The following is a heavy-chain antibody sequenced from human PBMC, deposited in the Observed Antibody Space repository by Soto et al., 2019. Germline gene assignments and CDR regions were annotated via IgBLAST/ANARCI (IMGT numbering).Heavy chain of an antibody. CDR1: GGTFNSYG. CDR2: IIPPYGTV. D-gene: IGHD3-10*01. J-gene: IGHJ4*02. CDR3: ARVRVIRGVIPSHFGR. Sequence: ASVNASCKSSGGTFNSYGMSWVREAPGQGLDWMGLIIPPYGTVNYAQKFQGRVSITADKSTSTAYMDLNSLRSDDTAVYYCARVRVIRGVIPSHFGRWGQGTLGTVAS. V-gene: IGHV1-69*06.